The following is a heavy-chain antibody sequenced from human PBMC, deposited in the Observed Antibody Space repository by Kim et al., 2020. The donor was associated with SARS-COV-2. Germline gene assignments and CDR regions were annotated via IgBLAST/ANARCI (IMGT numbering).Heavy chain of an antibody. V-gene: IGHV3-48*02. J-gene: IGHJ4*02. CDR2: ISSSSHTI. CDR3: ARDRGDDYGDAFDY. CDR1: GFTFSTYI. Sequence: GGSLRLSCEASGFTFSTYIMNWVRQAPGRGLEWVSYISSSSHTIYYADSVKGRFTISRDNAKNSLYLQMNSLRDEDTAVYYCARDRGDDYGDAFDYWGQGTLVAVSS. D-gene: IGHD4-17*01.